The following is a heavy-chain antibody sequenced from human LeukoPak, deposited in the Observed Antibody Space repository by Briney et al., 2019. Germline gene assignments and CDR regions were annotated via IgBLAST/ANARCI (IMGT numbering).Heavy chain of an antibody. CDR1: GFTFNTYW. V-gene: IGHV3-74*01. CDR3: ARGRYYLEY. Sequence: GGSLRLSCAASGFTFNTYWMHWVRQAPGVGLVWVSRVNNDGSSATYADSVKGRFTISRDNAKNTLYLQMKSLRAEDTAVYYCARGRYYLEYWGQGILVTVSS. CDR2: VNNDGSSA. J-gene: IGHJ4*02.